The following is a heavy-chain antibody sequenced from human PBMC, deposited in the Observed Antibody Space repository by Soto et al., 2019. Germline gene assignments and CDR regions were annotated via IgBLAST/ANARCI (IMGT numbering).Heavy chain of an antibody. Sequence: QVPLVQSGAEVKKPGASVKVSCKASGYTFTSYAMHWVRQAPGQRLEWMGWINAGNGNTKYSQKFQGRVTITRDTSASTAYMELSSLRSEDTAVYYCARDGIAARPSYYYYYMDVWGKGTTVTVSS. CDR2: INAGNGNT. V-gene: IGHV1-3*01. CDR1: GYTFTSYA. J-gene: IGHJ6*03. CDR3: ARDGIAARPSYYYYYMDV. D-gene: IGHD6-6*01.